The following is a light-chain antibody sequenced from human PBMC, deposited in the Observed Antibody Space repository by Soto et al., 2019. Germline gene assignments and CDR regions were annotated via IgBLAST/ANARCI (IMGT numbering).Light chain of an antibody. Sequence: QSVLTQPPSASGTPGQRVTISCSGSSSNIGSNTVNWYQQLPGTAPKLLIYSNNQRPSGVPDRFSGSKSSTSASLAISGLQSEDEADYYCAAWDDSLNGWVFGGGTQVTVL. CDR3: AAWDDSLNGWV. J-gene: IGLJ3*02. CDR1: SSNIGSNT. V-gene: IGLV1-44*01. CDR2: SNN.